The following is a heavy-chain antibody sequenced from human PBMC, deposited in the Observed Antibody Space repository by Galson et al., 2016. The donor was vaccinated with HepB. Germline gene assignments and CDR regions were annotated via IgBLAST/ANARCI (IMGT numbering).Heavy chain of an antibody. CDR3: ARDDSGGWYGFHYGMDV. CDR2: IYYSEST. CDR1: GGSMSYYY. J-gene: IGHJ6*02. D-gene: IGHD6-19*01. V-gene: IGHV4-59*01. Sequence: ETLSLTCTVSGGSMSYYYWSWIRQPPGKGLEWIGYIYYSESTNYNPSLKSRVTISVDASENQFSLRLTSVTAADTAVYYCARDDSGGWYGFHYGMDVWGQGTTVTVSS.